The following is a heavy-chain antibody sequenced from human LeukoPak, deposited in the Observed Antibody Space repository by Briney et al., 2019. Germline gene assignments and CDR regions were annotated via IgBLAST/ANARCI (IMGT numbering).Heavy chain of an antibody. CDR1: GFTFSSYW. Sequence: GGSLRLSCAASGFTFSSYWMSWVRQAPGKGLEWVSAISGSGGSTYYADSVKGRFTISRDNSKNTLYLQMNSLRAEDSAVYYCAKEGYGGNFNYFGYWGQGTLVTVSS. D-gene: IGHD4-23*01. V-gene: IGHV3-23*01. J-gene: IGHJ4*02. CDR3: AKEGYGGNFNYFGY. CDR2: ISGSGGST.